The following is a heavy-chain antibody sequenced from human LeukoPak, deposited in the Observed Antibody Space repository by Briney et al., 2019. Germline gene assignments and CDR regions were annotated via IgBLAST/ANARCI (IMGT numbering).Heavy chain of an antibody. V-gene: IGHV3-30*18. J-gene: IGHJ4*02. D-gene: IGHD1-26*01. CDR1: GFTFSSYG. Sequence: GGSLRLSCAASGFTFSSYGMHWVRQAPGKGLEWVAVISYDGSNKYYVDSVKGRFTISRDNSKNTLYLQMNSLRAEDTAVYYCAKDYAVGLDYWGQGTLVTVSS. CDR2: ISYDGSNK. CDR3: AKDYAVGLDY.